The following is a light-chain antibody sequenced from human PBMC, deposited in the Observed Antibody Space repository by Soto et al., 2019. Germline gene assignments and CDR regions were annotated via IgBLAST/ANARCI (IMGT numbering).Light chain of an antibody. CDR2: GAP. J-gene: IGKJ1*01. V-gene: IGKV3D-15*01. Sequence: EIVMTQSPATLSVSPGERATLSCRASQSVNIYLAWYQQKPGQAPRLLIFGAPYRATGIPARFSGSGSGTEFNLTISSLQSEDFAIYYCHQRQSWPRTFGQGTKVDIK. CDR3: HQRQSWPRT. CDR1: QSVNIY.